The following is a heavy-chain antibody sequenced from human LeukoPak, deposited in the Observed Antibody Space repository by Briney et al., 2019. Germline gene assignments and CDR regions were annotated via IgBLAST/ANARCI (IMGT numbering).Heavy chain of an antibody. J-gene: IGHJ4*02. V-gene: IGHV3-9*01. Sequence: GRSLRLSCAASGFTFDDYALHWVRQAPGKGLEWVSGISWNSGSIGYADSVKGRFTISRDNAKNSLYLQMNSLRAEDTALYYCAVSGYIGSFDYWGQGTLVTVSS. CDR1: GFTFDDYA. CDR2: ISWNSGSI. CDR3: AVSGYIGSFDY. D-gene: IGHD5-12*01.